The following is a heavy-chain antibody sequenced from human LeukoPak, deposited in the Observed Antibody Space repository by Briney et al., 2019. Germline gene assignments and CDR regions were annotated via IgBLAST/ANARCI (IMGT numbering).Heavy chain of an antibody. CDR3: ARDILTGYTLSSDAFDI. Sequence: GGSLRLSCAASGFTFSSYSMNWVRQAPGKGLEWVSSISCSSSYIYYADSVKGRFTISRDNAKNSLYLQMNSLRAEDTAVYYCARDILTGYTLSSDAFDIWGQGTMVTVSS. CDR2: ISCSSSYI. D-gene: IGHD3-9*01. J-gene: IGHJ3*02. CDR1: GFTFSSYS. V-gene: IGHV3-21*01.